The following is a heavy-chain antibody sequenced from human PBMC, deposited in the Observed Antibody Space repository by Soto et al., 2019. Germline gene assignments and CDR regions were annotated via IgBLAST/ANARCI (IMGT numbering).Heavy chain of an antibody. CDR1: GFTFSSYA. Sequence: PGGSLRLSCAASGFTFSSYAMHWVRQAPGKGLEWVAVISYDGSNKYYADSVKGRFTISRDNSKNTLYLQMNSLRAEDTAVYYCARRHPPQMWGQGTLVTVSS. V-gene: IGHV3-30-3*01. J-gene: IGHJ4*02. CDR2: ISYDGSNK. CDR3: ARRHPPQM.